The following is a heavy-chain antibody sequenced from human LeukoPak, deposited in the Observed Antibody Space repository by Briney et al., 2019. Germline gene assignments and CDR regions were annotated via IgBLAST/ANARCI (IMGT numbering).Heavy chain of an antibody. V-gene: IGHV5-51*01. CDR2: IYPGDSDT. Sequence: GESLKISCKGSGYSFTSYWIGWVRQMPGKGLEWMGIIYPGDSDTRYSPSFQGQVTISADKSISTAYLQWSSLKASDTAMYYCARHYCSSTSCSKYYYYYYYMDVWGKGTTVTVSS. CDR3: ARHYCSSTSCSKYYYYYYYMDV. D-gene: IGHD2-2*01. CDR1: GYSFTSYW. J-gene: IGHJ6*03.